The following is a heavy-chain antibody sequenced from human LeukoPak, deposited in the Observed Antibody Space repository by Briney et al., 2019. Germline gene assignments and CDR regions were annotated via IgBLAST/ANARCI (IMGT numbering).Heavy chain of an antibody. D-gene: IGHD3-9*01. CDR3: ARDRGYDILTGYPKPLLMDV. V-gene: IGHV1-69*05. CDR1: GGTFSSYA. CDR2: IIPIFGTA. Sequence: ASVKVSCKASGGTFSSYAISWVRQAPGQGLEWMGGIIPIFGTANYAQKFQGRVTITTDESTSTAYMELSSLRSDDTAVYYCARDRGYDILTGYPKPLLMDVWGQGTTVTVSS. J-gene: IGHJ6*02.